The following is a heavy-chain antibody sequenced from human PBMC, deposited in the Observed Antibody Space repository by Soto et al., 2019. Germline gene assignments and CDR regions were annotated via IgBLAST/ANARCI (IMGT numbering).Heavy chain of an antibody. V-gene: IGHV2-5*02. CDR3: APYTVRGAYFDY. D-gene: IGHD3-10*01. Sequence: WLALIYWDDDKRYSPSLKSRLTITKDTSKNQVVLTMTNMDPVDTATYYCAPYTVRGAYFDYWGQGTLVTVSS. J-gene: IGHJ4*02. CDR2: IYWDDDK.